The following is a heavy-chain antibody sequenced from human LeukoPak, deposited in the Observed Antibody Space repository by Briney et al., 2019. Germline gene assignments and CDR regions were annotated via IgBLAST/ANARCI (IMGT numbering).Heavy chain of an antibody. V-gene: IGHV1-8*01. CDR2: MNPNSGNT. CDR3: ARGYNWNPGIYYYYGMDV. J-gene: IGHJ6*02. Sequence: ASVKVSCKASGYTFTSYDINWVRQATGQGLEWMGWMNPNSGNTGYAQKFQGRVTMTRNTSISTAYMELSSLRSEDTAMYYCARGYNWNPGIYYYYGMDVWGQGTTVTVSS. D-gene: IGHD1-20*01. CDR1: GYTFTSYD.